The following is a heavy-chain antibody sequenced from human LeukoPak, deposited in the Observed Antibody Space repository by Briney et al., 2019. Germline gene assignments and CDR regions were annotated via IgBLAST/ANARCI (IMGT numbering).Heavy chain of an antibody. CDR2: IYTSGST. J-gene: IGHJ4*02. D-gene: IGHD6-13*01. CDR3: ARGQQLEGYYFDY. V-gene: IGHV4-61*02. CDR1: GGSISSGSYY. Sequence: SETLSLTCTVSGGSISSGSYYWSWIRQPAGKGLEWTGRIYTSGSTNYNPSLKSRVTISVDTSKNQFSLKLSSVTAADTAVYYCARGQQLEGYYFDYWGQGTLVTVSS.